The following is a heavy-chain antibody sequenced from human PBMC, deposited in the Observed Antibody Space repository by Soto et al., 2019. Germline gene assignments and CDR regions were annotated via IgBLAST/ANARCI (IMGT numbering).Heavy chain of an antibody. J-gene: IGHJ5*02. D-gene: IGHD4-4*01. CDR3: AKNPTKDYSNGGWFDP. V-gene: IGHV3-23*01. CDR2: ISGSGGST. Sequence: GGSLRLSCAASGFTFSSYAMSWVRQAPGKGLEWVSAISGSGGSTYYADSVKGRFTISRDNSKNTLYLQMNSLRAEDTAVYYCAKNPTKDYSNGGWFDPWGQGTLVTVSS. CDR1: GFTFSSYA.